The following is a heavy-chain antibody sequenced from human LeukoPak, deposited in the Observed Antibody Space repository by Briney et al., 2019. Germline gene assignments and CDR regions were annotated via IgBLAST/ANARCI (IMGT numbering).Heavy chain of an antibody. CDR3: AKGRDTTSWYGSWIDR. CDR1: GFTFSSYA. V-gene: IGHV3-23*01. CDR2: VRGSGGAT. Sequence: GGSLRLSCAASGFTFSSYAMTWVRQAPGRGLEWVSAVRGSGGATFYADSVKGRFTISRDNSKNMLYVRMNSLGSEDTAVYFCAKGRDTTSWYGSWIDRWGQGTLVTVSS. D-gene: IGHD6-13*01. J-gene: IGHJ5*02.